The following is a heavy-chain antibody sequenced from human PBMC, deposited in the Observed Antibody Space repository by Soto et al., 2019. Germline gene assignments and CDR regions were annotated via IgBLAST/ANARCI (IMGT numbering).Heavy chain of an antibody. CDR1: GGSISSGGYY. Sequence: QVQLQESGPGLVKPSQTLSLTCTVSGGSISSGGYYWSWIRQHPGKGLEWIGYIYYSGSTYYNPSLKSLVTISVDTSKNPFSLTLSSVTAADTAVYYCAREPVFPGSYGMDVWGQGNTVTFSS. CDR2: IYYSGST. J-gene: IGHJ6*02. CDR3: AREPVFPGSYGMDV. D-gene: IGHD2-21*01. V-gene: IGHV4-31*01.